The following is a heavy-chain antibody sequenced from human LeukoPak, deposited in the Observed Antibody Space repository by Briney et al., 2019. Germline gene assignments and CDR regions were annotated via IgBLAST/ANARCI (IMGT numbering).Heavy chain of an antibody. CDR2: IYPGDSDT. J-gene: IGHJ3*02. CDR1: GYSFTSYW. Sequence: GESLKISCKGSGYSFTSYWIGWARQMPGKGLEWMGIIYPGDSDTRYSPSFQGQVTISADKSISTAYLQWSSLKASDTAMYYCASSSTPPYYYDSSGLSSAFDIWGQGTMVTVSS. V-gene: IGHV5-51*01. D-gene: IGHD3-22*01. CDR3: ASSSTPPYYYDSSGLSSAFDI.